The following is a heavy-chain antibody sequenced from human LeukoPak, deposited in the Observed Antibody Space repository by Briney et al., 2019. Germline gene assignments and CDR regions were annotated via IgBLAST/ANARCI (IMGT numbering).Heavy chain of an antibody. Sequence: GGSLRLSCAASGFTFSMSWMTWVRQAPGKGLEWVASINGHGSEIHYVDSVKGRFTISRDNSKNTLYLQMNSLRAEDTAVYYCAREGNSGSYFGYWGQGTLVTVSS. V-gene: IGHV3-7*01. CDR1: GFTFSMSW. D-gene: IGHD1-26*01. CDR2: INGHGSEI. CDR3: AREGNSGSYFGY. J-gene: IGHJ4*02.